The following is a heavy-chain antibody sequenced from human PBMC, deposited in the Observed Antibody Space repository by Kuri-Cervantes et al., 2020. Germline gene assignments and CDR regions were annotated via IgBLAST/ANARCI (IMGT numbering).Heavy chain of an antibody. J-gene: IGHJ4*02. CDR1: GGTFSSYA. CDR3: ARDHADSSSDFDY. Sequence: SVKVSCKASGGTFSSYAISWVRQAPGQGLEWMGGIIPIFGTANYAQKFQGRVTITADKSTSTAYMDLKSLRSDDTAVYYCARDHADSSSDFDYWGQGTLVTVSS. V-gene: IGHV1-69*06. D-gene: IGHD6-6*01. CDR2: IIPIFGTA.